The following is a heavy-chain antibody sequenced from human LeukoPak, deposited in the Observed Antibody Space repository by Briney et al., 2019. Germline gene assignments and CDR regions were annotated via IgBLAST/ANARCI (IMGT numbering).Heavy chain of an antibody. CDR3: AREWLKLAAAGDNWFDP. J-gene: IGHJ5*02. Sequence: GGSVRLSCAASGFTFSSYWMSWVRQAPGKGREWVANIKQDGSERDYVDSVKGRFTISRDNAKDSPYLQMNSLRAEETAVYYCAREWLKLAAAGDNWFDPWGQGTLVTVSS. CDR2: IKQDGSER. D-gene: IGHD6-13*01. V-gene: IGHV3-7*01. CDR1: GFTFSSYW.